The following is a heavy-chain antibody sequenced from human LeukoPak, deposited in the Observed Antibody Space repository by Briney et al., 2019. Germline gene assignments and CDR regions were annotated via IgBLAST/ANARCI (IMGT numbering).Heavy chain of an antibody. Sequence: ASVKVSCTASGYTFTSYGISWVRQAPGQGLEWMGWISAYNGNTNYAQKLQGRVTMTTDTSTSTAYMELRSLRSDDTAVYYCARDREPGIAVAGTLWRTKSHENYFDYWGQGTLVTVSS. D-gene: IGHD6-19*01. J-gene: IGHJ4*02. CDR2: ISAYNGNT. V-gene: IGHV1-18*01. CDR3: ARDREPGIAVAGTLWRTKSHENYFDY. CDR1: GYTFTSYG.